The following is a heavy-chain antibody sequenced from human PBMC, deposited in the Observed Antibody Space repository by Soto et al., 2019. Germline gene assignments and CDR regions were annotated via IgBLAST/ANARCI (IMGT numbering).Heavy chain of an antibody. CDR1: GFTFDNYA. D-gene: IGHD6-13*01. Sequence: GGSLRLSCVVSGFTFDNYAMHWVRHAPGKGLEWVSGISWNSGTKEYADSVKGRFTISRDNAKNSLHLQMSTLGAEDSAFYYCAKDTRPLLYTSSWFDHWGQGALVTVSS. J-gene: IGHJ5*02. V-gene: IGHV3-9*01. CDR2: ISWNSGTK. CDR3: AKDTRPLLYTSSWFDH.